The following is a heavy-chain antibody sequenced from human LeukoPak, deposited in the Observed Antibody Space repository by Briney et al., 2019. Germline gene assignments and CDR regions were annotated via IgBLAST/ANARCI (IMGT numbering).Heavy chain of an antibody. CDR3: ARDHPQETSYYYGSGSYKGY. J-gene: IGHJ4*02. V-gene: IGHV3-21*01. CDR2: ISSSSSYI. Sequence: GGSLRLSCAASGFTFSSYSMNWVRQAPGKGLEWVSSISSSSSYIYYADSVKGRFTISRDNAKNSLYLQMNSLRAEDTAVYYCARDHPQETSYYYGSGSYKGYWGQGTLVTVSS. CDR1: GFTFSSYS. D-gene: IGHD3-10*01.